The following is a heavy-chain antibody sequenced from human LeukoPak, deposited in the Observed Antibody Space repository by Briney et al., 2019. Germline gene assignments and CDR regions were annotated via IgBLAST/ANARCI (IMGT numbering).Heavy chain of an antibody. Sequence: GASLRLSCAASGFTFSNYAMSWVRQAPGKGLEWVSAITGSGGSTYYADSVKGRFTISRDNSKNTLYLQMNSLWAEDTAVYYCAKWGDYDVLTGYYDPDYWGQGTLVTVSS. V-gene: IGHV3-23*01. CDR2: ITGSGGST. D-gene: IGHD3-9*01. CDR3: AKWGDYDVLTGYYDPDY. J-gene: IGHJ4*02. CDR1: GFTFSNYA.